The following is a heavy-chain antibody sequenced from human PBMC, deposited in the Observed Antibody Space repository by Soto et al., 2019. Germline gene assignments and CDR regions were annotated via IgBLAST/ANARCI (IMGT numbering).Heavy chain of an antibody. V-gene: IGHV1-69*06. D-gene: IGHD1-26*01. Sequence: SVKVSCKASGGTLNTYTINWVRQAPGRRLEWVGQIVPMYDSVNYAENFQGRVTITADKSTKTSLMELTSLKSEDTALYFCATWRHYSGTYCFDYWGEGTLVTVSS. J-gene: IGHJ4*02. CDR1: GGTLNTYT. CDR3: ATWRHYSGTYCFDY. CDR2: IVPMYDSV.